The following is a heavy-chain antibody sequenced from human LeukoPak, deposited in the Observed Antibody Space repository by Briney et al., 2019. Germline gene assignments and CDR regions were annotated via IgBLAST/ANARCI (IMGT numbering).Heavy chain of an antibody. CDR1: GFSFSSYK. Sequence: GGSLRLSCAASGFSFSSYKMDWLRQAPGKGLEWVSYMTDSGTTTKYADSVKGRFTISRDNAAHSLHLQMNSLRVEDTAVYYCARTNHDHGYSRDYWGQGTLVTVSS. D-gene: IGHD4-17*01. CDR3: ARTNHDHGYSRDY. CDR2: MTDSGTTT. J-gene: IGHJ4*02. V-gene: IGHV3-48*03.